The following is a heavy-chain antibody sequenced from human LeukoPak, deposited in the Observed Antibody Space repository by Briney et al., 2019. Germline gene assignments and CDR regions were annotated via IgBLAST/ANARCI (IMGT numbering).Heavy chain of an antibody. CDR1: GFTFSSYS. V-gene: IGHV3-21*01. Sequence: GGSLRLSCAAPGFTFSSYSMNWVRQAPGKGLEWVSSISSSSSYIYYADSVKGRFTISRDNAKNTLYLQMNSLRAEDTAVYYCAALDHGHDYWGQGTLVTVSS. J-gene: IGHJ4*02. CDR2: ISSSSSYI. CDR3: AALDHGHDY.